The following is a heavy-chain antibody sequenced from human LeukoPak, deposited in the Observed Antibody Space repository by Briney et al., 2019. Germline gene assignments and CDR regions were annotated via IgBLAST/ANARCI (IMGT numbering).Heavy chain of an antibody. CDR2: IYSGGNT. Sequence: GGSLRLSCAASGFSVSSNYMSWVRQAPGKGLEWVSVIYSGGNTYYADSVKGRFTISRDNSKNTLYLQMNSLRVEDTAVYYCARDGGAAAGSSWPKTMINAFDIWGQGTMVTVSS. V-gene: IGHV3-66*01. J-gene: IGHJ3*02. CDR1: GFSVSSNY. D-gene: IGHD6-13*01. CDR3: ARDGGAAAGSSWPKTMINAFDI.